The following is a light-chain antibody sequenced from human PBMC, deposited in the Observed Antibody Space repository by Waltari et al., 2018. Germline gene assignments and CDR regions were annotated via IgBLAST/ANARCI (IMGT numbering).Light chain of an antibody. J-gene: IGLJ7*01. CDR3: GTWDSSLSGAV. Sequence: QSVLTQPPSVSAAPGPRVTISCSGGSSNIGNNYVSWYRHFPGPAPTPLIYENSERPSGIPGRFSGSKSGTSATLDSTGLQAGDEADYYCGTWDSSLSGAVFGGGTHLTVL. CDR2: ENS. CDR1: SSNIGNNY. V-gene: IGLV1-51*02.